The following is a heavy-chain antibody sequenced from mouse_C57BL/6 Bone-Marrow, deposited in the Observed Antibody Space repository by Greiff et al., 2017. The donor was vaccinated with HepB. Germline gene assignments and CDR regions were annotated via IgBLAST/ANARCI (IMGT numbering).Heavy chain of an antibody. V-gene: IGHV1-81*01. Sequence: QVQLKESGAELARPGASVKLSCKASGYTFTSYGISWVKQRTGQGLEWIGEIYPRSGNTYYNEKFKGKATLTADKSSSTAYMELRSLTSEDSAVYFCAFITTVVATWDWYFDVWGTGTTVTVSS. CDR1: GYTFTSYG. CDR3: AFITTVVATWDWYFDV. CDR2: IYPRSGNT. D-gene: IGHD1-1*01. J-gene: IGHJ1*03.